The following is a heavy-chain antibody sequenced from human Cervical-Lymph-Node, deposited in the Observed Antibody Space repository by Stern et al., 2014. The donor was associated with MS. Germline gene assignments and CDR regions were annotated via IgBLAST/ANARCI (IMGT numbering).Heavy chain of an antibody. CDR1: GFNVSSHY. CDR2: IYSDEST. CDR3: ATGGTWNSYYFDQ. V-gene: IGHV3-53*01. J-gene: IGHJ4*02. D-gene: IGHD1-7*01. Sequence: EVQLVESGGGLIQPGGSLRLSCAASGFNVSSHYMSWVRQAPGKGLEWVSIIYSDESTYYADSVKGRFTISRDNYKHTLFLQMNSLRAEDTAVYYCATGGTWNSYYFDQWGQGTLVTVSS.